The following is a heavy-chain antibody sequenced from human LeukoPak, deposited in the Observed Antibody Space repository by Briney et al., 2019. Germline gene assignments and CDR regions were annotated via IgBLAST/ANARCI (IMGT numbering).Heavy chain of an antibody. J-gene: IGHJ4*02. CDR2: ISSSRSNTI. CDR1: GFTFTIYE. V-gene: IGHV3-48*03. CDR3: ARVDTVMAYYFDL. Sequence: GGSLRLSCAASGFTFTIYEMNWVRQAPGKGLEWVSYISSSRSNTIYYADSVKGRFTISRDDAKNSLYLQMNSLRAEDTAVYYCARVDTVMAYYFDLWGQGTLVTVSS. D-gene: IGHD5-18*01.